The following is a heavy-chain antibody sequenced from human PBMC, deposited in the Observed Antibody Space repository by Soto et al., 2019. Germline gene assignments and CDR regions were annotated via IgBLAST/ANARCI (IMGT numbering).Heavy chain of an antibody. D-gene: IGHD6-13*01. Sequence: GGSPRLSCAASGFTFSNAWMNWVRQAPGKGLEWVGRIKSKTDGGTTDYAAPVKGRFTISRDDSKNTLYLQMNSLKTEDTAVYYCTTDSSSWYYYYGMDVWGQGTTVTVSS. J-gene: IGHJ6*02. V-gene: IGHV3-15*07. CDR3: TTDSSSWYYYYGMDV. CDR2: IKSKTDGGTT. CDR1: GFTFSNAW.